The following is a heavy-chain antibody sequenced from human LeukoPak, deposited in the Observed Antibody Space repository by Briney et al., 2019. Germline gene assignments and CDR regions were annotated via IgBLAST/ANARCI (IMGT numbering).Heavy chain of an antibody. D-gene: IGHD3-10*01. J-gene: IGHJ3*02. CDR3: ARAGSVTLWPADAFDI. Sequence: SETLSLTCAVSGGSISSGGYSWSWIRQPPGKGLEWIGYIYHSGSTYYNPSLKSRVTISVDRSKNQFSLKLSSVTAADTAVYYCARAGSVTLWPADAFDIWGQGTMVTVSS. CDR1: GGSISSGGYS. CDR2: IYHSGST. V-gene: IGHV4-30-2*01.